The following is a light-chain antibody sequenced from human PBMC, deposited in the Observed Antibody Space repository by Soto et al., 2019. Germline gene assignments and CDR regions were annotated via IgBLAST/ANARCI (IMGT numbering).Light chain of an antibody. CDR1: QTASTK. J-gene: IGKJ1*01. CDR3: QQYNNWWT. V-gene: IGKV3D-15*01. Sequence: IVMTQSPASLSVSPGEWATVSCRASQTASTKLAWYQQKPGQPPRLLIYGASTRATGIPARFSGSGSGTEFTLTISSLQSEDSAVYYCQQYNNWWTFGQGTKVDI. CDR2: GAS.